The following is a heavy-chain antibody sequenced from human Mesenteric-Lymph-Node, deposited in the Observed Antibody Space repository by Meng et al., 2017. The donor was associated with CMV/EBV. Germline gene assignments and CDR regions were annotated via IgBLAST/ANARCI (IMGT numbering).Heavy chain of an antibody. V-gene: IGHV3-7*01. J-gene: IGHJ4*02. CDR1: GFTFSSYW. CDR3: ARGATMIVVVDY. CDR2: IKQDGSEK. Sequence: GESLKISCAASGFTFSSYWMSWVRQAPGKGLEWVANIKQDGSEKYYADSVKGRFTISRDNSKNTLYLQMNSLRAEDTAVYYCARGATMIVVVDYWGQGTLVTVSS. D-gene: IGHD3-22*01.